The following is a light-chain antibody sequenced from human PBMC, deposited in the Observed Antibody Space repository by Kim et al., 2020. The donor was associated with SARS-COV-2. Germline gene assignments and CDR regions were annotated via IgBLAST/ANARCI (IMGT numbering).Light chain of an antibody. CDR2: GAS. Sequence: SPGERATLSCRASQNVNSNLGWYQKKPGQAPRLLIYGASTRATGIPARFSGSGSGTEFTLTISSLQSEDFAVYYCHQYNNWPPITFGQGTRLEIK. V-gene: IGKV3-15*01. CDR1: QNVNSN. J-gene: IGKJ5*01. CDR3: HQYNNWPPIT.